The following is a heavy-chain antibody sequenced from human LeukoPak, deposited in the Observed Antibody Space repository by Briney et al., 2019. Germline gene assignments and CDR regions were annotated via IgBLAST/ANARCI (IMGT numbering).Heavy chain of an antibody. V-gene: IGHV1-69*13. Sequence: SVNVSCKASGYTFTSYDINWVRQAPGQGLEWMGGIIPTFGTANYAQKFQGRVTITADESTSTAYMELSSLRSEDTAVYYCARERSPDYGMDVWGQGTTVTVSS. CDR1: GYTFTSYD. CDR3: ARERSPDYGMDV. J-gene: IGHJ6*02. CDR2: IIPTFGTA.